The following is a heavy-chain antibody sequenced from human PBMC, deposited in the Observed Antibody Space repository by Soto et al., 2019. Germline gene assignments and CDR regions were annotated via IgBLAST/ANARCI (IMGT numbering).Heavy chain of an antibody. V-gene: IGHV5-51*01. CDR3: ARGAPMYSYYYVDV. CDR1: GYNFKAYW. Sequence: GESLRVSCEGAGYNFKAYWIAWVRQMPGKGLEWMGIIYPADSDTRYSPSFKGQVTISADKSIGTAYLQWTSLKASDTAIYYCARGAPMYSYYYVDVWGKGTTVTVSS. D-gene: IGHD2-2*01. J-gene: IGHJ6*03. CDR2: IYPADSDT.